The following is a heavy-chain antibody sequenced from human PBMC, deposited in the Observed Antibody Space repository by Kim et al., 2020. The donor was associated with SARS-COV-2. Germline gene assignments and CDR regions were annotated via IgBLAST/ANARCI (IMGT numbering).Heavy chain of an antibody. CDR1: GYTFSNYA. J-gene: IGHJ4*02. CDR3: ARGGAVLRFLEWLSSYFDY. V-gene: IGHV1-3*01. Sequence: ASVKVSCKASGYTFSNYAMHWVRQAPGQRLEWMAWINAGSGNTEYSQKFQGRLIITRDTSASTAYMELSSLRSEDTAVYYCARGGAVLRFLEWLSSYFDYWGQGTLVTVSS. CDR2: INAGSGNT. D-gene: IGHD3-3*01.